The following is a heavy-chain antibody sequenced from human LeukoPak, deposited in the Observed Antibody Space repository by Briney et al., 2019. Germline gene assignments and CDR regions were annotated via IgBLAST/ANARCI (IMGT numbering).Heavy chain of an antibody. D-gene: IGHD2-2*01. CDR1: GFTFSCYG. Sequence: GGSLRLSCAASGFTFSCYGMHWVRQAPGKGLEWVAVIWYDGSNKYYADSVKGRFTISRDNSKNTLYLQMNSLRAEDTAVYYCAREYCSSTSCYAEQRFDPWGQGTLVTVSS. J-gene: IGHJ5*02. CDR3: AREYCSSTSCYAEQRFDP. V-gene: IGHV3-33*01. CDR2: IWYDGSNK.